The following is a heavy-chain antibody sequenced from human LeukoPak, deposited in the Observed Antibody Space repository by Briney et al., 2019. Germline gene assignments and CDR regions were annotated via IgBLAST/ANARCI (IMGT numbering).Heavy chain of an antibody. CDR1: GYSFTSYW. Sequence: GESLKISCKGSGYSFTSYWIGWVRQMPGKGLEWMGIIYPGDSDTRYSPSFQGQVTISADKSISTAYLQWSSLKASDTAMYYCARGPSPHIVVVTAIPVRFDYWGQGTLVTVSS. V-gene: IGHV5-51*01. CDR3: ARGPSPHIVVVTAIPVRFDY. J-gene: IGHJ4*02. CDR2: IYPGDSDT. D-gene: IGHD2-21*02.